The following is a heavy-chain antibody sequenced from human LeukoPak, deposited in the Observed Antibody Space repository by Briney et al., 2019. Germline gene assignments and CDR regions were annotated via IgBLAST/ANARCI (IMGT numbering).Heavy chain of an antibody. V-gene: IGHV4-59*01. J-gene: IGHJ5*02. Sequence: SETLSLTCTGSGFTISSYYWSWIRQPPGKGLEWIGHISCSRSTNYNPSLKSRVITTVNTSNNHSSEMLSSRTAADTALYYSGREKRWTGNWFDPGGQGTLVT. CDR2: ISCSRST. CDR3: GREKRWTGNWFDP. CDR1: GFTISSYY. D-gene: IGHD4-23*01.